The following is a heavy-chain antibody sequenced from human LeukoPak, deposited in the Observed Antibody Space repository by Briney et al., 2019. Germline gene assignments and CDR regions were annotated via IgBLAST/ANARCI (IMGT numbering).Heavy chain of an antibody. CDR2: ISWNSGSI. J-gene: IGHJ4*02. D-gene: IGHD6-13*01. CDR3: AKGFGYSSSWYVSYFDY. V-gene: IGHV3-9*01. CDR1: GFTFDDYA. Sequence: GRSLRLSWAASGFTFDDYAMHWVRQAPGKGLEWVSGISWNSGSIGYADSVKGRFTISRDNAKNSLYLQMNSLRAEDTALYYCAKGFGYSSSWYVSYFDYWGQGTLVTVSS.